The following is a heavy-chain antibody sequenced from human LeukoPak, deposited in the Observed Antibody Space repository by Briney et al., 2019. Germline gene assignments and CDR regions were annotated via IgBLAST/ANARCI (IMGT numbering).Heavy chain of an antibody. CDR2: VYASGIT. CDR3: ARAQDYNFWSGYVPPIES. V-gene: IGHV4-61*02. CDR1: GDSISSDNYY. D-gene: IGHD3-3*01. Sequence: PSQTLSLTCNVSGDSISSDNYYWSWIRQPAGEGLEWIGRVYASGITNYNPSLKRRVTISVDTSKNQFSLKLSSVIAADTAVYYCARAQDYNFWSGYVPPIESWGQGILVTVSS. J-gene: IGHJ4*02.